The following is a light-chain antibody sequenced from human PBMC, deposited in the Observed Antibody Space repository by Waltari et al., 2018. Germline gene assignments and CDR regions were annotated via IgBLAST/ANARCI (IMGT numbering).Light chain of an antibody. V-gene: IGLV2-11*01. CDR1: SSDVGGYNY. CDR3: SSYAGTYTGV. Sequence: QSALTQPRSVSESPGQSVTISCTGTSSDVGGYNYISWYQHHPCKAPKLIIYDVTKRPSGVPDRFSASKSGNTASLTISGLRAEDEADYYCSSYAGTYTGVFGGGTKLTVL. J-gene: IGLJ3*02. CDR2: DVT.